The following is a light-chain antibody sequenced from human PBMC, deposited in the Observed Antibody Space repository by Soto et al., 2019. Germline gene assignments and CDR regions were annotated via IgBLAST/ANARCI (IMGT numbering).Light chain of an antibody. CDR2: EVS. J-gene: IGLJ1*01. Sequence: QSALTQPASVSGSPGQSITISCTGTSSDVGGYNYVSWYQQHPAKAPKLMIYEVSNRPSGVSNRFSGSKSGNTASLTISGLQAEDEADYYCSSYTSSIPLVFGTGTKLTVL. V-gene: IGLV2-14*01. CDR3: SSYTSSIPLV. CDR1: SSDVGGYNY.